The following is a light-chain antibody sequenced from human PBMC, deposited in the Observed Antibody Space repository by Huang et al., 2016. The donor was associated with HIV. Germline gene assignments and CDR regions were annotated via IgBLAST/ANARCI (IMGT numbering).Light chain of an antibody. Sequence: EIVMTQSPATLSVSPGERATLSCRASQSISTDLAWYQQKPGQAPRLLIYGASTRATGIPARFSGSGSGTEFTLTISSLQSEDFAVYYCQQYNNWPPWTFGQGTVEI. V-gene: IGKV3-15*01. CDR2: GAS. CDR1: QSISTD. CDR3: QQYNNWPPWT. J-gene: IGKJ1*01.